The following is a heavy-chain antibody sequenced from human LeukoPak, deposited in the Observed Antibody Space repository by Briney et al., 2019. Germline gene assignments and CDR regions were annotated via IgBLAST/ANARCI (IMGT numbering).Heavy chain of an antibody. CDR2: ITGSGGET. CDR1: GFPFSIYA. J-gene: IGHJ4*02. Sequence: GGSLRLSCAASGFPFSIYAMSWVRQTPHKGLEWVSAITGSGGETYYADSVRGRFTISRDNSENTLYLQMNSLRPEDTALYYCAKEGASITMIRGVTLSHWGQGTRVIVSS. D-gene: IGHD3-10*01. V-gene: IGHV3-23*01. CDR3: AKEGASITMIRGVTLSH.